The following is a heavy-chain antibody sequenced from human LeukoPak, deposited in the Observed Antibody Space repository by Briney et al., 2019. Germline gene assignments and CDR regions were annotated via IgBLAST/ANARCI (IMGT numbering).Heavy chain of an antibody. CDR3: AKGPGYDFWSGYYGYFDY. Sequence: GESLRLSCAASGFTFSSYAVSWVRQAPGKGLEWVSGISGSGGSTYYADSVKGRFTISRDSSKNTLYLQMNSLRAEDTAVYYCAKGPGYDFWSGYYGYFDYWGQGTLVTVSS. CDR2: ISGSGGST. D-gene: IGHD3-3*01. CDR1: GFTFSSYA. J-gene: IGHJ4*02. V-gene: IGHV3-23*01.